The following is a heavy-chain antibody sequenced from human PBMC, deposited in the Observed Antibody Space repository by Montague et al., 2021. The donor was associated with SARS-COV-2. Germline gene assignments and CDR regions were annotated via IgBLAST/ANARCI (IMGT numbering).Heavy chain of an antibody. CDR3: AGGHLSVPMIVVVFTSASYYFDY. J-gene: IGHJ4*02. CDR2: IKQSGST. D-gene: IGHD3-22*01. Sequence: SETLSLTCAVYGGSFGDDHWSWIRQPPGKGLEWIGDIKQSGSTNXNPSLKSRGTISVDTSKNQFSLKLTSVTAADTAVYFCAGGHLSVPMIVVVFTSASYYFDYWGQGAQVTVSS. V-gene: IGHV4-34*01. CDR1: GGSFGDDH.